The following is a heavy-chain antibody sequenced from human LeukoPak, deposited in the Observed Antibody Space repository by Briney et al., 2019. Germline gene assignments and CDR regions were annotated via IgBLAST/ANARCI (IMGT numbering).Heavy chain of an antibody. V-gene: IGHV1-2*02. CDR2: INPNSGGT. CDR3: ARSSVTGYFDY. Sequence: ASVKVSCKASGYTFTGYYMHWVRQAPGQGLEWMGWINPNSGGTNYAQKFQGGVTMTRDTSISTAYMELSRLRSDDTAVYYWARSSVTGYFDYWGQGTLVTVSS. D-gene: IGHD1-20*01. J-gene: IGHJ4*02. CDR1: GYTFTGYY.